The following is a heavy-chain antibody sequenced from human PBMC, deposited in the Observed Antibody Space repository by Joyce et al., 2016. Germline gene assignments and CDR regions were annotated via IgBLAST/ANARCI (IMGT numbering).Heavy chain of an antibody. J-gene: IGHJ4*02. Sequence: EVQLVVSGGDLVQPGGSLRLYCEASEFPFSNYGMNWVRQSPGNVLKWLSYIDCSCSLIYYADSVSGRFTISRDNAKNSLYLQMTGLRAEDTAVYYCARGGGCGGGTCYWPDYWGQGTLVTVSS. CDR3: ARGGGCGGGTCYWPDY. CDR1: EFPFSNYG. CDR2: IDCSCSLI. V-gene: IGHV3-48*01. D-gene: IGHD2-15*01.